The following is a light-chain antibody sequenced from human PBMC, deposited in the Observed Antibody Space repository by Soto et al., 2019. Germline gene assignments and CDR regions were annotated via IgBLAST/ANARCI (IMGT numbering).Light chain of an antibody. J-gene: IGKJ2*01. CDR1: QSVSRN. CDR2: GAS. V-gene: IGKV3-15*01. Sequence: EVVLTQSPATLSVSPGDRATLSCRASQSVSRNLAWYQQKPGQAPRLLIYGASTRATGVPARFSGSGSATEFTLYISRLQSEDVAVYYCQQYGDWPPETFGQGTKLEI. CDR3: QQYGDWPPET.